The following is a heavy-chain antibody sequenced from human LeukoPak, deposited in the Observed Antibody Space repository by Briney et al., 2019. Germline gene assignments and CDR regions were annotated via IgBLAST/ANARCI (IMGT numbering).Heavy chain of an antibody. D-gene: IGHD5-24*01. CDR1: GFTFSSYW. V-gene: IGHV3-7*04. CDR2: IKQDGSKK. J-gene: IGHJ4*02. Sequence: GGSLRLSCAASGFTFSSYWMRWVRQAPGKGLEWVANIKQDGSKKSYVDSVKGRFTISRDNAKNSLYLQMNSLRAEDTAIYYCTRVGYIDEGIDYWGQGTLVTVSS. CDR3: TRVGYIDEGIDY.